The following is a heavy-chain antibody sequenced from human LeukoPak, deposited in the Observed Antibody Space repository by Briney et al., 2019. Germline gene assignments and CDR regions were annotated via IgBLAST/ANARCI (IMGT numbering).Heavy chain of an antibody. D-gene: IGHD3-9*01. J-gene: IGHJ4*02. CDR2: INHSGST. CDR3: ARDILTGYVDY. CDR1: GGSFSGYY. Sequence: PSETLSLTCAVYGGSFSGYYWSWIRQPPGKGLEWIGEINHSGSTNYNPSLKGRVTISVDTSKNQFSLKLSSVTAADTAVYYCARDILTGYVDYWGQGTLVTVSS. V-gene: IGHV4-34*01.